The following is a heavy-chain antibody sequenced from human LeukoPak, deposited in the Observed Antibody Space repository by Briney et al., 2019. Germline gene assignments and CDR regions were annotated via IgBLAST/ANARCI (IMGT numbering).Heavy chain of an antibody. CDR2: INTNTGNP. D-gene: IGHD6-19*01. CDR1: GYTLTELS. CDR3: AREGWDRAFDI. V-gene: IGHV7-4-1*02. Sequence: ASVKVSCKVSGYTLTELSMHWVRQAPGKGLEWMGWINTNTGNPTYAQGFTGRFVFSLDTSVSTAYLQISSLKAEDTAVYYCAREGWDRAFDIWGQGTMVTVSS. J-gene: IGHJ3*02.